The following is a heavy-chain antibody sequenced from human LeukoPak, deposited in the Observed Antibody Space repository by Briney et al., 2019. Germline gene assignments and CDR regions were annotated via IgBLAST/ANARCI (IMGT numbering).Heavy chain of an antibody. Sequence: GGSLRLSCAASGFSVIDNYMTWVRQAPGKGLEWVSVIYSGGGTYYADSVKGRFTISRDNSKNMLYLQMDSLRAEDTAVYYCAKESSYSGGSCIDFWGQGTLVTVSS. CDR1: GFSVIDNY. J-gene: IGHJ4*02. V-gene: IGHV3-53*01. CDR2: IYSGGGT. CDR3: AKESSYSGGSCIDF. D-gene: IGHD2-15*01.